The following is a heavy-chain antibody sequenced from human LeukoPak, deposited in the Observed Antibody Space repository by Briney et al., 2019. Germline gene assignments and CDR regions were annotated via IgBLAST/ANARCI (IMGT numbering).Heavy chain of an antibody. CDR3: ARDTAMAYYYYGMDV. CDR2: IYSGGST. D-gene: IGHD5-18*01. V-gene: IGHV3-66*01. J-gene: IGHJ6*02. Sequence: PGGSLRLSCAASGFTVSSNYMSWVRQAPGKGLEWVSVIYSGGSTYYADSVKGRFTISRDNSKNTRYLQMNSLRAEDTAVYYCARDTAMAYYYYGMDVWGQGTTVTVSS. CDR1: GFTVSSNY.